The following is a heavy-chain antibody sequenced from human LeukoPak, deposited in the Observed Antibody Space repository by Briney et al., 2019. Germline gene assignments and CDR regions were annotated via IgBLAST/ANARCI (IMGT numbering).Heavy chain of an antibody. D-gene: IGHD3-10*01. CDR2: ISGSGDYT. CDR3: AKVTYGSGTYGAFDS. Sequence: GGSLRLTCAASGFTFSSYAMNWVRQAPGKGLEWVSTISGSGDYTYYADSVKGRFTISRDNSKNTLYLQMNSLRAEDTAVYYCAKVTYGSGTYGAFDSWGQGTLVTVSS. CDR1: GFTFSSYA. J-gene: IGHJ4*02. V-gene: IGHV3-23*01.